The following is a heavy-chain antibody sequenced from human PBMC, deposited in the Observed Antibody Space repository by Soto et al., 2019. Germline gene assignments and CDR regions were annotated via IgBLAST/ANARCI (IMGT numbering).Heavy chain of an antibody. V-gene: IGHV1-18*01. J-gene: IGHJ4*02. D-gene: IGHD2-15*01. CDR1: GYTFTSYG. Sequence: QVQLVQSGAEVKKPGASVKVSCKASGYTFTSYGISWVRQAPGQGLEWMGWISAYNGNTNYAQKLQGRVTLTIDTPTSTAYMELSSLRSDDTAVYYCARDIYCNGQVYYWGQGTLVTVSS. CDR2: ISAYNGNT. CDR3: ARDIYCNGQVYY.